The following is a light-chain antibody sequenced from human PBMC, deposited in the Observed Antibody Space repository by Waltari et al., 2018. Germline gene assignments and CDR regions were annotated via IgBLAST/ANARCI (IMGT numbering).Light chain of an antibody. CDR3: QQLDSFPYT. CDR1: QGISSY. CDR2: EAS. V-gene: IGKV1-9*01. J-gene: IGKJ2*01. Sequence: IQLTQSPSSLSASVGDRVTISCRASQGISSYLAWYQQKPGTAPQLLIYEASTLQSGVPSRFSGSGSGTDFTLTISSLQPEDFASYYCQQLDSFPYTFGQGTKLEIK.